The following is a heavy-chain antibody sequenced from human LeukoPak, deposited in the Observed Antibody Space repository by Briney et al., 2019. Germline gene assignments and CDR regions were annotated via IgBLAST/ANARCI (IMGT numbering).Heavy chain of an antibody. J-gene: IGHJ4*02. D-gene: IGHD1-26*01. CDR3: ARDLGQATLSDY. Sequence: GASVKVSCKASGYTFTGYYMRWVRQAPGQGLEWMGRINPNSGGTNYAQKFQGRVTMTRDTSISTAYMELSRLRSDDTAVYYCARDLGQATLSDYWGQGTLVTVSS. CDR2: INPNSGGT. CDR1: GYTFTGYY. V-gene: IGHV1-2*06.